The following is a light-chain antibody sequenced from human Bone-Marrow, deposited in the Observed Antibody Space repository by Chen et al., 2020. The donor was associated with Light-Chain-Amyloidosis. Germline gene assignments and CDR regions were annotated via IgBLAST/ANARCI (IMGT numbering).Light chain of an antibody. J-gene: IGLJ3*02. CDR2: AVT. Sequence: QSALTQPPSASGSPGQSVTVSCTGTSSDVGRYNYVSWYQPLPGKAPQLMIYAVTKRPSGVPDRFSGSKSGTTASLTVAGLQAEDEADYCCSSYAGSNNWVFGGGTKLTVL. V-gene: IGLV2-8*01. CDR3: SSYAGSNNWV. CDR1: SSDVGRYNY.